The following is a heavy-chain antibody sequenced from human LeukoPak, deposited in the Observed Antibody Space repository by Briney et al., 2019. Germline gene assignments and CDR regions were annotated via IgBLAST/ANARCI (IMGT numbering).Heavy chain of an antibody. Sequence: TGGSLRLSCAASGFTVSSKYMSWVRQAPGKGLEWVSAIYSGGSTYNADSVKGRFTISRDNSKNTLYLQMNSLRAEDTAVYYCAREGGVDTGYYFDYWGQGTLVTVSS. J-gene: IGHJ4*02. V-gene: IGHV3-53*01. CDR2: IYSGGST. D-gene: IGHD5-18*01. CDR1: GFTVSSKY. CDR3: AREGGVDTGYYFDY.